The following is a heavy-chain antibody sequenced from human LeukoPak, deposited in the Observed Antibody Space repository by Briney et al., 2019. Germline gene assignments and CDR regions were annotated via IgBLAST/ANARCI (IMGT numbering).Heavy chain of an antibody. CDR1: GYTFTSYG. V-gene: IGHV1-18*01. Sequence: ASVKVSCKASGYTFTSYGISWVRQAPGQGLEWMGWISAYNGNTNYAQKLQGRVTMTTDTSTSTAYMELRSLRSDDTAVYYCARFTSSGWFGTEYYFDYWGQGTLVSVSS. J-gene: IGHJ4*02. D-gene: IGHD6-19*01. CDR3: ARFTSSGWFGTEYYFDY. CDR2: ISAYNGNT.